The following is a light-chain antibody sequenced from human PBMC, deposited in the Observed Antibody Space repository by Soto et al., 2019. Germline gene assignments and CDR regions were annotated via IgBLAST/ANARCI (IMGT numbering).Light chain of an antibody. CDR2: AAS. Sequence: DIQMTQSPSAMSASVGDRVTITCRASQGIYNYLAWFQQNPGKVPKRLIYAASSLESGFPSRFSGSGSGREFTLTISSLQPEYFAKFYCLIHYTYLETFVQGTQVEIK. CDR3: LIHYTYLET. J-gene: IGKJ1*01. V-gene: IGKV1-17*03. CDR1: QGIYNY.